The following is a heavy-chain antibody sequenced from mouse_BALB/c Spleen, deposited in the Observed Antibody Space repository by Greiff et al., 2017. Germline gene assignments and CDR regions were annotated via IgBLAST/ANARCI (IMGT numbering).Heavy chain of an antibody. J-gene: IGHJ2*01. CDR2: ISYDGSN. D-gene: IGHD1-1*01. V-gene: IGHV3-6*02. CDR1: GYSITSGYY. CDR3: ARYYGYLDY. Sequence: DVQLQESGPGLVKPSQSLSLTCSVTGYSITSGYYWNWIRQFPGNKLEWMGYISYDGSNNYNPSLKNRISITRDTSKNQFFLKLNSVTTEDTATYYCARYYGYLDYWGQGTTLTVSS.